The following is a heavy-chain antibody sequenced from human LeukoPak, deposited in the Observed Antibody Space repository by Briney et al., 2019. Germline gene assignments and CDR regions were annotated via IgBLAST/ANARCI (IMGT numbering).Heavy chain of an antibody. Sequence: GGALRLSCAASGFTFSSYAMSWARQAPGKGLEWVSAIRDSGSSTHYADSVKGRFTTSRDNSKNTLFLQMNSLRAEDTAIYYCAKYGPQDSGSSHFDYWGQGALVTVSS. J-gene: IGHJ4*02. CDR1: GFTFSSYA. V-gene: IGHV3-23*01. CDR3: AKYGPQDSGSSHFDY. CDR2: IRDSGSST. D-gene: IGHD1-26*01.